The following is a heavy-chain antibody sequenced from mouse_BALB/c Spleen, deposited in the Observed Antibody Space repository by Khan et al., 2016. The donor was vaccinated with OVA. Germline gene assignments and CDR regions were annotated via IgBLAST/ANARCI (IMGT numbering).Heavy chain of an antibody. D-gene: IGHD2-5*01. J-gene: IGHJ2*01. CDR3: ARHYSNYFFEY. Sequence: EVELVESGGDLVKPGGSLKLSCAASGFTFSSFGMSWIRQTPDKRLEWVATISSGGSYTYYTDSVKGRFTISIANAKNTLYLQMSNLKTEDTAMYDCARHYSNYFFEYWGQGTTLTVSS. V-gene: IGHV5-6*01. CDR1: GFTFSSFG. CDR2: ISSGGSYT.